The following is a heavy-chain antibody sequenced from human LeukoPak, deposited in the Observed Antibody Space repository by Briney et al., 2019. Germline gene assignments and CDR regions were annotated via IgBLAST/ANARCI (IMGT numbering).Heavy chain of an antibody. J-gene: IGHJ4*02. D-gene: IGHD6-13*01. V-gene: IGHV4-39*01. CDR3: ARHGIASVGTLGAFHY. CDR2: IHYSGGT. CDR1: GGSISSGTNY. Sequence: PSETLSLTCTVSGGSISSGTNYWGWICQPPGKRLEWIASIHYSGGTYYSPSLESRVTISVDTSKNQFSLILSSVTAADTAVYYCARHGIASVGTLGAFHYWGQGTLVTVSS.